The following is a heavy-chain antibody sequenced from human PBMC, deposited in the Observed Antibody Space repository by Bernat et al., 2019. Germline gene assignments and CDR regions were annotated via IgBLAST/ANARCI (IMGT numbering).Heavy chain of an antibody. Sequence: EVQLVESGGGLVKPGGSLRLSCAASGFTFSSYNMNWVRQAPGKGLEWVSFISSSSSNIHYADSVKGRFTIYRDNAKNSLYLQMNSLRAEDTAVYYCAREPTYLGVVMWGQGTLVTVSS. J-gene: IGHJ4*02. CDR2: ISSSSSNI. V-gene: IGHV3-21*01. D-gene: IGHD3-3*01. CDR1: GFTFSSYN. CDR3: AREPTYLGVVM.